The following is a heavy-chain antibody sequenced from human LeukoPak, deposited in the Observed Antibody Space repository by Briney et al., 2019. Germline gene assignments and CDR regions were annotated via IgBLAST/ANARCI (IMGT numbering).Heavy chain of an antibody. Sequence: SETLSLTCTVSGGSISSSSYYWGWIRQPPGKGLEWFGCNYYSGHTYYNPSLKSRVTISVDTSKNQFSLKLSSVTAADTAVYYCATIYYYDSSGYYWTFDYWGQGTLVTVSS. CDR3: ATIYYYDSSGYYWTFDY. J-gene: IGHJ4*02. V-gene: IGHV4-39*01. CDR1: GGSISSSSYY. CDR2: NYYSGHT. D-gene: IGHD3-22*01.